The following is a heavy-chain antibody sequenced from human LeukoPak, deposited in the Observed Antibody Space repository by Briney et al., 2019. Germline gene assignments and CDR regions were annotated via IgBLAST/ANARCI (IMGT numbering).Heavy chain of an antibody. J-gene: IGHJ4*02. CDR1: GGSISSYY. V-gene: IGHV4-59*01. CDR3: VRVGGTGHFDD. D-gene: IGHD1-1*01. CDR2: IHCSGST. Sequence: SETLSLTCSVSGGSISSYYWTWIRQFPGQGLEWIGYIHCSGSTNHNPSLRSRVTMSVDTSRNQFSLKLSSVTAADTAVYFCVRVGGTGHFDDWGQGTLVTVSS.